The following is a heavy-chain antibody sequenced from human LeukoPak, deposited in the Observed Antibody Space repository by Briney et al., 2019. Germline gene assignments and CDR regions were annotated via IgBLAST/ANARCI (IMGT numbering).Heavy chain of an antibody. J-gene: IGHJ4*02. D-gene: IGHD6-6*01. V-gene: IGHV3-30*18. CDR1: GFTFSSYG. CDR2: ISYDGSNK. CDR3: AKVEYSSSSGYFDY. Sequence: GGSLRLSCAASGFTFSSYGMHWVRQAPGKGLEWVAVISYDGSNKYYADSVKGRFTISRDNSKNTLYLQMNSLRAEDTAVYYCAKVEYSSSSGYFDYWGQGTLVTVSS.